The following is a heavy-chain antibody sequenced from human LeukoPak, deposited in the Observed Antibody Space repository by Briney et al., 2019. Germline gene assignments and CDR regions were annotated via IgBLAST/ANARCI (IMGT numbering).Heavy chain of an antibody. CDR3: ARDSVADTGYFDH. V-gene: IGHV4-59*01. CDR2: IYYSGST. D-gene: IGHD6-19*01. Sequence: SETLSLTCTVSGGSISSYYWSWIRQPPGKGLEWIGYIYYSGSTNYNPSLKSRVTISVDTSKNQFSLKLSSVTAADTAVYYCARDSVADTGYFDHWGQGTLVTVSS. J-gene: IGHJ4*02. CDR1: GGSISSYY.